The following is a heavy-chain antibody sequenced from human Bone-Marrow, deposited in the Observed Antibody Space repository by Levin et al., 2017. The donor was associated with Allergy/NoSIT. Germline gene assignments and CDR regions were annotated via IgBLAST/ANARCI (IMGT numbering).Heavy chain of an antibody. CDR3: ARNRIIVSGGNDYYYGMDV. CDR2: INYRGGT. CDR1: GGPVSSGTYY. V-gene: IGHV4-61*01. D-gene: IGHD5/OR15-5a*01. J-gene: IGHJ6*02. Sequence: SETLSLTCSVSGGPVSSGTYYWSWIRRPPGKGLEWIGYINYRGGTKYNPSLKSRVTISVDTSKNEFSLKVTSVTAADTAVYYCARNRIIVSGGNDYYYGMDVWGQGTTVTVSS.